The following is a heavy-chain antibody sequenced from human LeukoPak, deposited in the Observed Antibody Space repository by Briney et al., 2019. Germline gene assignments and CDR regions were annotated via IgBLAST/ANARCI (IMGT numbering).Heavy chain of an antibody. CDR2: INPNSGGT. CDR3: ARGPPIEDLPGLSDY. V-gene: IGHV1-2*02. D-gene: IGHD1-14*01. CDR1: GYTFTGYY. Sequence: ASVKVSCKASGYTFTGYYMHWVRQAPGQGLEWMGWINPNSGGTNYAQKFQGRVTMTRDTSISTAYMELSRLRSDDTAVYYCARGPPIEDLPGLSDYWGQGTLVTVSS. J-gene: IGHJ4*02.